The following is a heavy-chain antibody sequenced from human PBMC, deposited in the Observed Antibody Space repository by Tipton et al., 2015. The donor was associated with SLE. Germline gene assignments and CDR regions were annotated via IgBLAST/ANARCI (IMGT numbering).Heavy chain of an antibody. CDR2: INHSGST. Sequence: TLSLTCAVYGGSFSGYYWSWIRQPPGKGLEWIGEINHSGSTNYNPSLKSRVTISVDTSKNRFSLKLSSVTAADTAVYYCARGPAFGRKKSYFDYWGQGTLVTVSS. J-gene: IGHJ4*02. CDR3: ARGPAFGRKKSYFDY. CDR1: GGSFSGYY. D-gene: IGHD2-15*01. V-gene: IGHV4-34*01.